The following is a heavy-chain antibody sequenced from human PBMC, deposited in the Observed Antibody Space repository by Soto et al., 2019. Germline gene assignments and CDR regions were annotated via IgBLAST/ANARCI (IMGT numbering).Heavy chain of an antibody. V-gene: IGHV4-30-2*01. D-gene: IGHD5-18*01. CDR3: ATNPDTAMVTVVDY. CDR1: GGSISSGGDS. CDR2: IYHSGST. J-gene: IGHJ4*02. Sequence: SETLSHTYAVAGGSISSGGDSWSWIQQPPGKGLEWIGYIYHSGSTYYNPSLKSRVTISVDRSKNQFSLKLSSVTAADTAVYYCATNPDTAMVTVVDYWGKGTLVTVS.